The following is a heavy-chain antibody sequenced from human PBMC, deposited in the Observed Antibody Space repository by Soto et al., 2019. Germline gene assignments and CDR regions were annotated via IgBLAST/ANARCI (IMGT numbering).Heavy chain of an antibody. CDR3: ARTNYDILTGYYRGVYYFDY. J-gene: IGHJ4*02. D-gene: IGHD3-9*01. CDR2: ISGSGGST. Sequence: VQLLESGGGLVQPGGSLRLSCAASGFTFSSYAMSWVRQAPGKGLEWVSAISGSGGSTYYADSVKGRFTISRDNSKNTLYLQMNSLRAEDTAVYYCARTNYDILTGYYRGVYYFDYWGQGTLVTVSS. V-gene: IGHV3-23*01. CDR1: GFTFSSYA.